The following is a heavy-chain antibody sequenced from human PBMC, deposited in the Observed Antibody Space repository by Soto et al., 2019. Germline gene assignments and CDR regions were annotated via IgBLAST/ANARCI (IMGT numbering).Heavy chain of an antibody. CDR3: ARGRAADGIIVYCSGGSCYAPLP. CDR1: GGSFSGYY. D-gene: IGHD2-15*01. J-gene: IGHJ5*02. V-gene: IGHV4-34*01. CDR2: INHSGST. Sequence: SETLSLTCAVYGGSFSGYYWSWIRQPPGKGLEWIGEINHSGSTNYNPSLKSRVTISVDTSKNQFSLKLSSVTAADTAVYYCARGRAADGIIVYCSGGSCYAPLPCCPGTLLTVSS.